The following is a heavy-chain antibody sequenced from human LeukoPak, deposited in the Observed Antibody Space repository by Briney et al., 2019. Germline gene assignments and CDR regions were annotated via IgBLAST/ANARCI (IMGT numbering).Heavy chain of an antibody. J-gene: IGHJ4*02. CDR2: IYYSGST. Sequence: SETLSLTCTVSGGSISSYYWSWIRQPPGKGLEWIGYIYYSGSTNYNPSLKSRVTISVDTSKIQFSLNLSSVTAADTAVYYCARLRGAMTPVTSDFDYWGQGTLVTVSS. V-gene: IGHV4-59*08. CDR1: GGSISSYY. CDR3: ARLRGAMTPVTSDFDY. D-gene: IGHD4-17*01.